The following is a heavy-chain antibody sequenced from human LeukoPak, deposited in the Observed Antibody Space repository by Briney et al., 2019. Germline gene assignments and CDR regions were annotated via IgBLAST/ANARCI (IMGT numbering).Heavy chain of an antibody. CDR3: VAGNGRDS. CDR2: ISSSSSGYT. D-gene: IGHD1-14*01. Sequence: PGGSLRLSCAASGFTFSDYYMSWIRQAPGKGLEWVSYISSSSSGYTKYADSVKGRFTISRDNAKNSLYLQMNSLRAEVMAVYYCVAGNGRDSWGQGTLVTVSS. J-gene: IGHJ5*01. CDR1: GFTFSDYY. V-gene: IGHV3-11*06.